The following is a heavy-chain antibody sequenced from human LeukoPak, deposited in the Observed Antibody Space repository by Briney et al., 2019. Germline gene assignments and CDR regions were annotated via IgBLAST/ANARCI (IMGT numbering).Heavy chain of an antibody. V-gene: IGHV3-74*03. CDR1: ESTFSKFW. CDR2: IYRDGSTT. D-gene: IGHD2/OR15-2a*01. J-gene: IGHJ6*02. Sequence: GGSLRLSCAASESTFSKFWMHWVRQAPGKGLVWVSGIYRDGSTTTYADSVKGRFTVSRDNAKNTLYLQMNSLRAEDTAVYYCARGNYYGMDVWGQGTTVTVSS. CDR3: ARGNYYGMDV.